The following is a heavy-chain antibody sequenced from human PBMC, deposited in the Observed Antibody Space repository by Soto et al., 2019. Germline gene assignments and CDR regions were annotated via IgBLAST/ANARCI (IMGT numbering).Heavy chain of an antibody. CDR1: GFTFSDYC. CDR3: ARDNTYYDFPQYNPTLGRDYYYMDV. V-gene: IGHV3-7*01. D-gene: IGHD3-3*01. J-gene: IGHJ6*03. Sequence: EVQVVESGGGLVQPGGSLKLSCVASGFTFSDYCMTWVRQAPGKGLEWVANIKEDGYDKHYVDSVKGRFTISRDNAKSSLYLQMNSLRAEDTAVYFCARDNTYYDFPQYNPTLGRDYYYMDVWGKGTTVTVSS. CDR2: IKEDGYDK.